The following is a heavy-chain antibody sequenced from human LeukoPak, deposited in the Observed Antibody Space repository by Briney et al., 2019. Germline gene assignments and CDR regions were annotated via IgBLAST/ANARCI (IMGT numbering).Heavy chain of an antibody. Sequence: SETLSLTCAVSGCSISSGYYWGWIRQPPGKGLEWIGSIYQSVTTYYSPPLKSRVAISADTPKNQFSLTLTSVTAADMAVYYCARGSNYYYSMDVWGKGTTVTVSS. CDR1: GCSISSGYY. CDR3: ARGSNYYYSMDV. D-gene: IGHD3/OR15-3a*01. V-gene: IGHV4-38-2*01. CDR2: IYQSVTT. J-gene: IGHJ6*04.